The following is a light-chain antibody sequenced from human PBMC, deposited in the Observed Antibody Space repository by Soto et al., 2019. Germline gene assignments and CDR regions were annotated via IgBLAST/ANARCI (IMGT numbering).Light chain of an antibody. J-gene: IGKJ1*01. V-gene: IGKV1-6*01. CDR3: LQDYTHPWT. Sequence: AIQMTQSPSSLSASVGDRVTITCRASQGIRNELGWYQQKPGKAPQLLIYDASSLQSGVPSRFSGSGSGTDFTLTISSLQPEDFATYYCLQDYTHPWTFGQGTKVEVK. CDR1: QGIRNE. CDR2: DAS.